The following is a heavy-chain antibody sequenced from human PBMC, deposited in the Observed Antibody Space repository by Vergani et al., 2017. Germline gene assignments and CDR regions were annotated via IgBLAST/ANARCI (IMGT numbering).Heavy chain of an antibody. V-gene: IGHV4-39*07. CDR3: ARALWDYDSSGHPSDAFEI. CDR2: IYYSGST. D-gene: IGHD3-22*01. CDR1: GGSISSSSYY. Sequence: QLQLQESGPGLVKPSETLSLTCTVSGGSISSSSYYWGWIRQPPGKGLEWIGSIYYSGSTYYNPSLKSRVTISVDTSKNQFSLKLSSVTAADTAVYYCARALWDYDSSGHPSDAFEIWGQGTMVTVSS. J-gene: IGHJ3*02.